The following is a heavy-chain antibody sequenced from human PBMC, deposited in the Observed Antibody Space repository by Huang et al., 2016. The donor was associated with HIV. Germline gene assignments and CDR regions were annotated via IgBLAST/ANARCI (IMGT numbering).Heavy chain of an antibody. Sequence: QVQLVQSGSELKKPGASVKVSCKTSGYTFVNYAMNWVRQAPGQGLEWMGLINTNTGNPTYAHGFTGRFVFSLDTTVNTAYLQMNTLKPEDTAVYFCARAGYNYNYGDWFDPWGQGTLVIVSS. CDR2: INTNTGNP. J-gene: IGHJ5*02. D-gene: IGHD1-1*01. V-gene: IGHV7-4-1*02. CDR1: GYTFVNYA. CDR3: ARAGYNYNYGDWFDP.